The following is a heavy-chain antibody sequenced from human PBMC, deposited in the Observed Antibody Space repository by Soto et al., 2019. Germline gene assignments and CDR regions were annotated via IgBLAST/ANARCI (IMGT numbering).Heavy chain of an antibody. CDR1: GGSISGHS. CDR2: IYPSGST. V-gene: IGHV4-4*07. J-gene: IGHJ4*02. CDR3: VRGRSYSVYDI. D-gene: IGHD5-12*01. Sequence: SETLSLTCTVSGGSISGHSWTWIRQPAGRGLEWIGHIYPSGSTSYNPSLRSRVTMSLDTSNNQIFLNLTSVTAADTAVFYCVRGRSYSVYDIWGPGTLVTVSS.